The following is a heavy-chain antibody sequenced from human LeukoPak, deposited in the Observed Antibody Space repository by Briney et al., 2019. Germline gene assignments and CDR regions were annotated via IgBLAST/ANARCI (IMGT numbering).Heavy chain of an antibody. CDR1: GGSFSGYY. J-gene: IGHJ6*03. CDR2: INHSGST. Sequence: SETLSLTCAVYGGSFSGYYWSWIRQPPGKGLEWIGEINHSGSTNYNPPLKSRVTISVDTSKNQFSLKLSSVTAADTAVYYCAGLRRYGYQGFSYYYYYYYMDVWGKGTTVTVPS. CDR3: AGLRRYGYQGFSYYYYYYYMDV. D-gene: IGHD5-24*01. V-gene: IGHV4-34*01.